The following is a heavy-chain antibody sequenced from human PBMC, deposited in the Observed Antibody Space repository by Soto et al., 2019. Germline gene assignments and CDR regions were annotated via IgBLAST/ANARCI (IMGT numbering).Heavy chain of an antibody. CDR3: ARGGGYTYGSLVDP. Sequence: QVQLVESGGGVVQPGRSLRLSCAASGFTFSSYAMHWVRQAPGKGLEWVAVISYDGGNNYYADSVKGRFTISRDNSKYTLYLQMNSLRVEDTAVYYCARGGGYTYGSLVDPWGQGTLVTVSS. V-gene: IGHV3-30-3*01. J-gene: IGHJ5*02. CDR1: GFTFSSYA. D-gene: IGHD5-18*01. CDR2: ISYDGGNN.